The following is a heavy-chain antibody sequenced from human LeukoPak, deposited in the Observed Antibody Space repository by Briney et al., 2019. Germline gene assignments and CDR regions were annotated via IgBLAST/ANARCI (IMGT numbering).Heavy chain of an antibody. CDR2: INHSGST. Sequence: SETLPLTCTVSGGSISSYYWSWVRQPPGKGLEWIGEINHSGSTNYNPSLKSRVTISVDTSKNQFSLKLSSVTAADTAVYYCARGGGYCSGGSCRDYYYYYMDVWGKGTTVTVSS. CDR3: ARGGGYCSGGSCRDYYYYYMDV. J-gene: IGHJ6*03. CDR1: GGSISSYY. D-gene: IGHD2-15*01. V-gene: IGHV4-34*01.